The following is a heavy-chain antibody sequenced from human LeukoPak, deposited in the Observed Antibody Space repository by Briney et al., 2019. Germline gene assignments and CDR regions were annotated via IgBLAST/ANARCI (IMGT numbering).Heavy chain of an antibody. J-gene: IGHJ6*03. Sequence: GGSLRLSCAASGFTFSSYAMHWVRQAPGKGLEWVAVISYDGSNKYYADSVKGRFTISRDISKNTLYLQMKSLRAEDTALYYCARDGDTVLTRGYYYYMDVWGKGTTVTVSS. V-gene: IGHV3-30*04. CDR3: ARDGDTVLTRGYYYYMDV. CDR1: GFTFSSYA. D-gene: IGHD4-23*01. CDR2: ISYDGSNK.